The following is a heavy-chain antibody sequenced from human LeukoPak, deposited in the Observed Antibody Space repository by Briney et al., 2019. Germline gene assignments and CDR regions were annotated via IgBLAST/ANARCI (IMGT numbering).Heavy chain of an antibody. CDR1: GFTFSNYV. CDR2: ISGGGGSP. V-gene: IGHV3-23*01. CDR3: AKDGSSGWYDYFDY. Sequence: GGSLRLSCAASGFTFSNYVMSWVRQAPGKGLEWVSAISGGGGSPHYAGSVKGRFTISRDNSKNTLYLQMSSLRAEDTAVYYCAKDGSSGWYDYFDYWGQGTLVTVSS. D-gene: IGHD6-19*01. J-gene: IGHJ4*02.